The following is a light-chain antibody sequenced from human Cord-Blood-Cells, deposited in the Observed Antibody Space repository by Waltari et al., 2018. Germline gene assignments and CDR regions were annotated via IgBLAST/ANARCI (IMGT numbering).Light chain of an antibody. CDR2: EGS. J-gene: IGLJ2*01. V-gene: IGLV2-23*01. Sequence: QSALTQPASVSGSPGQSITISCTGTSSDVGSYNLVSWYQQHPGKAPKLMIYEGSKRPSGVSNRFSGSKSGNTASLTSSGLQAEDEADYDCCSYAGSSTLVFGGGTKLTVL. CDR3: CSYAGSSTLV. CDR1: SSDVGSYNL.